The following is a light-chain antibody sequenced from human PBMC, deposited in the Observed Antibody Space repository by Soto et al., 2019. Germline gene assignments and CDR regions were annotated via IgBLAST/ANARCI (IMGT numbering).Light chain of an antibody. Sequence: EIVMTQSPATVSASPGERVTLSCRASQSVSSNLAWYQQTPGQVPRLLMLGASTRATGIPGRFSGSGYGRGFTLTISSLQSEDFAVYYCYQYNDWPPAFGQGTKVEVK. J-gene: IGKJ1*01. CDR2: GAS. CDR3: YQYNDWPPA. V-gene: IGKV3-15*01. CDR1: QSVSSN.